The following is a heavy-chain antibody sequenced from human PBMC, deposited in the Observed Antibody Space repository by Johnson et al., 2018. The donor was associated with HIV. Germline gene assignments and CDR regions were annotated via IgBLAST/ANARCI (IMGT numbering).Heavy chain of an antibody. J-gene: IGHJ3*02. Sequence: VLLVESGGGLVQPGGSLRLSCAPSGFTFDDYAMHWVRQPPGKGLEWVSGISWNSDNIAYADSVKGRFTIARDHAKHSLHLQMNSLRTEDTAIYYCAKDRVRYSSDVDALDMWGQGTMVTVSP. D-gene: IGHD6-19*01. CDR1: GFTFDDYA. V-gene: IGHV3-9*01. CDR3: AKDRVRYSSDVDALDM. CDR2: ISWNSDNI.